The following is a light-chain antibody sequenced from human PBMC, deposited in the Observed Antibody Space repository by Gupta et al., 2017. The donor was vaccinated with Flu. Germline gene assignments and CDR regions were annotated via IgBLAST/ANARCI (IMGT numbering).Light chain of an antibody. Sequence: SYVLTQPPSASVAPGQTARIPCGGNDIEIKTVHWYQQKPGQAPVLGVYDDTDRPSGIPERFSGSNSGNTATLNISRVEAGDEADYDCQVWDSSSDHVVFGGGTRLTVL. CDR3: QVWDSSSDHVV. CDR1: DIEIKT. J-gene: IGLJ2*01. V-gene: IGLV3-21*02. CDR2: DDT.